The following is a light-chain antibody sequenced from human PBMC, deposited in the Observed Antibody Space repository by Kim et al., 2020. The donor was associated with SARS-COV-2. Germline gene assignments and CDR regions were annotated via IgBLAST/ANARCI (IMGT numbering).Light chain of an antibody. CDR2: DAS. V-gene: IGKV1-33*01. J-gene: IGKJ2*03. CDR1: HDISDY. CDR3: QQYADLYS. Sequence: DIQMTQSPSSLSASVGDRVTITCQASHDISDYLNWYQQKPGKATKLLIYDASNLERGVPSRFSGSGSGTDFTFTISSLQPEDFATYYCQQYADLYSYGQGTELEI.